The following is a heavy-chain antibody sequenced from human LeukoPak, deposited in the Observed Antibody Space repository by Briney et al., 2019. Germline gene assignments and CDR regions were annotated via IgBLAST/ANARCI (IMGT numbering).Heavy chain of an antibody. D-gene: IGHD3-3*01. Sequence: SVKVSCKASGGTFSSYAISWVRQAPGQGLEWMGGIIPIFGTANYAQKFQGRVAITADESTSTAYMELSSLRSEDTAVYYCARMPYDFWSGYGNSYYYYYMDVWGKGTTVTVSS. CDR1: GGTFSSYA. V-gene: IGHV1-69*13. CDR3: ARMPYDFWSGYGNSYYYYYMDV. CDR2: IIPIFGTA. J-gene: IGHJ6*03.